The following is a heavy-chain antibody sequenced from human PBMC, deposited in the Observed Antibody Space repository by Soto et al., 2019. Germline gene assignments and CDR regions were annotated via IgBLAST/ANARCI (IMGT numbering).Heavy chain of an antibody. D-gene: IGHD4-17*01. V-gene: IGHV3-73*01. Sequence: PGGSLRLSCTGSGFPFDDFAINWVRQAPGKGLEWVGRIRSIPDSDATAYAASVKGRFTISRDDSKNTAYLQMNSLRTEDTAVYYCTRLNSETTVTTSYDYYGMDVWGQGTTVTVSS. CDR3: TRLNSETTVTTSYDYYGMDV. CDR2: IRSIPDSDAT. CDR1: GFPFDDFA. J-gene: IGHJ6*02.